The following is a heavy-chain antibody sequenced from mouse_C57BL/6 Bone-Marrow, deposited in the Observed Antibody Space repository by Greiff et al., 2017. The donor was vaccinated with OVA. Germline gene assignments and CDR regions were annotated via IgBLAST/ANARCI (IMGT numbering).Heavy chain of an antibody. CDR3: ARNGDYGRFFDY. J-gene: IGHJ2*01. CDR1: GFTFRSYG. CDR2: ISSGGSYI. D-gene: IGHD1-1*01. V-gene: IGHV5-6*01. Sequence: DVHLVESGGALVKLGGSLQLPCAAPGFTFRSYGTSCVRQTPDKTLGWGATISSGGSYIYYPDSVKERFTTCRDDAKNTRYLQMCSLKSEDTAVYYCARNGDYGRFFDYGGQGTTLTVSS.